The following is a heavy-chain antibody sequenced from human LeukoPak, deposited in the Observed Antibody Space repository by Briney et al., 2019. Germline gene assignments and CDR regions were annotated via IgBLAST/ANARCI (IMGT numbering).Heavy chain of an antibody. V-gene: IGHV4-39*01. CDR1: GGSINSRSYY. Sequence: SETLSLTCTVSGGSINSRSYYWGWVRQPPGKGLEWIGRIYYSGNTYYNPSLTSRVTISIDTSKNQFSLKLTSVTAADTAVYYCARHPGLFYLDLWGQGTLVTVSS. J-gene: IGHJ4*02. D-gene: IGHD2-21*01. CDR2: IYYSGNT. CDR3: ARHPGLFYLDL.